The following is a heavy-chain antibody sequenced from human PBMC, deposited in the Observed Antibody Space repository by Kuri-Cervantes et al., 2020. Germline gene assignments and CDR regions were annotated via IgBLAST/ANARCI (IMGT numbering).Heavy chain of an antibody. CDR1: GFTFSSYA. Sequence: GESLKISCAASGFTFSSYAMSWVRQAPGKGLEWVSAISGSGGSTYYPGSVKGRFTISRENAKNSLYLQMNSLRAEDTAVYYCARGLWFGEPYFDYWGQGTLVTVSS. V-gene: IGHV3-23*01. J-gene: IGHJ4*02. CDR2: ISGSGGST. CDR3: ARGLWFGEPYFDY. D-gene: IGHD3-10*01.